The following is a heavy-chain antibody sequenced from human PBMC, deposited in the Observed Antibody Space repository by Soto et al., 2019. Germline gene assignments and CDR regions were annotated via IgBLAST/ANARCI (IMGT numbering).Heavy chain of an antibody. CDR2: IYSGGST. V-gene: IGHV3-53*04. D-gene: IGHD6-13*01. Sequence: EVQLVESGGGLVQPGGSLRLSCAASGFTVSSNYMSWVRQAPGKGLEWVSVIYSGGSTYYADSVKGRFTISRHNSKNTLYLQMNSLRAEDTAVYYCARDSPSIAAAGINKDYYYYGMDVWGQGTTVTVSS. CDR1: GFTVSSNY. CDR3: ARDSPSIAAAGINKDYYYYGMDV. J-gene: IGHJ6*02.